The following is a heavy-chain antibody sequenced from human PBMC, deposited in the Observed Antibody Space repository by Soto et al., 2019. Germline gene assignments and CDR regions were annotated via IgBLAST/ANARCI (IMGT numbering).Heavy chain of an antibody. V-gene: IGHV3-30-3*01. D-gene: IGHD6-13*01. CDR3: ARGADSSSWYGGWIDT. CDR2: ISHNGASK. CDR1: GFIFSDYA. J-gene: IGHJ5*02. Sequence: QVHLVESGGGVVQPGRSLRLSCAASGFIFSDYAIHWVRQAPGKGLECVAVISHNGASKHHADSVKGRFTISRDNSINTVYLQMNSLRIEDTATYYCARGADSSSWYGGWIDTWGQGILVTVSS.